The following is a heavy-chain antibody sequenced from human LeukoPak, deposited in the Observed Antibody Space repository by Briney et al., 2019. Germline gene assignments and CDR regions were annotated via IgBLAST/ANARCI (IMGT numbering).Heavy chain of an antibody. D-gene: IGHD2-15*01. CDR2: ISAYNGNT. V-gene: IGHV1-18*01. CDR1: GYTFTSYG. Sequence: SSVKVSCKASGYTFTSYGISWVRQAPGQGLEWMGWISAYNGNTNYAQKLQGRVTMTTDTSTSTAYMELRSPRSDDTAVYYCARDPDLDCSGGSCYYNWFDPWGQGTLVTVSS. CDR3: ARDPDLDCSGGSCYYNWFDP. J-gene: IGHJ5*02.